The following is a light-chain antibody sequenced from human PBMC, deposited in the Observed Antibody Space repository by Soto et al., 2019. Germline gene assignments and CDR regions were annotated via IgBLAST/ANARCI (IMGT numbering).Light chain of an antibody. Sequence: EIVLTQSPGTLSLSPGERATLSCRASQSVSSSYLAWYQQKPGQAPRLLIYGASSRATGIPDRFSGSGSGTDVTLTISRREPEDVAVDYCQQYGSAPPSWTFGQGTKVEIK. V-gene: IGKV3-20*01. CDR2: GAS. CDR3: QQYGSAPPSWT. J-gene: IGKJ1*01. CDR1: QSVSSSY.